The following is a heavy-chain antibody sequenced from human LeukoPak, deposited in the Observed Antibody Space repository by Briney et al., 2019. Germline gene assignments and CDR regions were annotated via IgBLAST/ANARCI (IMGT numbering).Heavy chain of an antibody. CDR3: AKDLYSSGWYPKSLDYYGMDV. D-gene: IGHD6-19*01. Sequence: GGSLRLSCAASGFTFSSYAMHWVRQAPGKGLEWVSGISWNSGSIGYADSVKGRFTISRDNAKNSLYLQMNSLRAEDTALYYCAKDLYSSGWYPKSLDYYGMDVWGQGTTVTVSS. V-gene: IGHV3-9*01. CDR2: ISWNSGSI. CDR1: GFTFSSYA. J-gene: IGHJ6*02.